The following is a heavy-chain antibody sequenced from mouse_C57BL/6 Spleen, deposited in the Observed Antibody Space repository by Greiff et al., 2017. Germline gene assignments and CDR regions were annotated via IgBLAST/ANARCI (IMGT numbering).Heavy chain of an antibody. Sequence: VQLQQSGAELAKPGASVKLSCKASGYTFTSYWMHWVKQRPGQGLEWIGYINPSSGYTKYNQKFKDKATLTADKSSSTAYMQLSSLTYKYSAVYYCARAYYSNYDFDYWGQGTTRPVSS. CDR2: INPSSGYT. CDR1: GYTFTSYW. D-gene: IGHD2-5*01. J-gene: IGHJ2*01. V-gene: IGHV1-7*01. CDR3: ARAYYSNYDFDY.